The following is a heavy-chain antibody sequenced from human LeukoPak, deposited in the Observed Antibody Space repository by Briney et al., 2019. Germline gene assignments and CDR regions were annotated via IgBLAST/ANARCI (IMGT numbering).Heavy chain of an antibody. V-gene: IGHV3-15*07. D-gene: IGHD3-10*01. J-gene: IGHJ5*02. CDR2: ILSKTSGGTT. CDR1: GFSFSNAW. Sequence: GGSLRLSCAASGFSFSNAWMIWVRQAPGKGLEWVGRILSKTSGGTTDYATPVKGRFTISRDDSKNMLYLHMNSLQIEDTAVYYCADYYASGSYPPWGQGTLVTVSS. CDR3: ADYYASGSYPP.